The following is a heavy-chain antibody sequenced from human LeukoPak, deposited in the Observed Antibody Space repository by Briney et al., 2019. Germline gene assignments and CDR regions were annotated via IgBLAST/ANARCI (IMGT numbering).Heavy chain of an antibody. J-gene: IGHJ5*02. CDR1: GFTFSSYS. D-gene: IGHD2-2*01. V-gene: IGHV3-21*01. CDR2: ISSSSSCI. CDR3: ARTGREYQLLWWFDP. Sequence: GGSLRLSCAASGFTFSSYSMNWVRQAPGKGLEWVSSISSSSSCIYYADSVKGRFTISRDNAKNSLYLQMNSLRAEDTAVYYCARTGREYQLLWWFDPWGQGTLVTVSS.